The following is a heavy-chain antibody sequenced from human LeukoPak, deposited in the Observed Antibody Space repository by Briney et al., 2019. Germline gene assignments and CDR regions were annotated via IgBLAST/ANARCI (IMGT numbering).Heavy chain of an antibody. D-gene: IGHD6-19*01. V-gene: IGHV4-59*01. Sequence: SETLSLTCTVSGGSISSYYWSWIRQPPGKGLEWIGYIYYSGSTNYNPSLKSRVTISVDTSKNQFSLKLSSVTAPDTAVYYCARGRITAVAGYYFDYWGQGTLVTVSS. CDR3: ARGRITAVAGYYFDY. CDR2: IYYSGST. J-gene: IGHJ4*02. CDR1: GGSISSYY.